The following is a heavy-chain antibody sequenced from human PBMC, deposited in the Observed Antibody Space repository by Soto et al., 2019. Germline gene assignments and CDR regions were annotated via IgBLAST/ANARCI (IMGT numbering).Heavy chain of an antibody. CDR2: ISAYNGDT. CDR1: GYTFTSYG. V-gene: IGHV1-18*01. D-gene: IGHD6-13*01. Sequence: ASVKVSCKASGYTFTSYGISWVRQAPGQGLEWMGWISAYNGDTNYAQRFQGRVTMTTDTSTSTAYMELRSLRSDDTAVYYCARHRGQQLAPRGLGYMDVWGKGTTVTVSS. CDR3: ARHRGQQLAPRGLGYMDV. J-gene: IGHJ6*03.